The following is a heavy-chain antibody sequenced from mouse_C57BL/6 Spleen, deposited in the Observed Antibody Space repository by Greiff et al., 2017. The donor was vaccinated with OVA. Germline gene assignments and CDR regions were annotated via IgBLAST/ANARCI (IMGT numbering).Heavy chain of an antibody. D-gene: IGHD2-4*01. Sequence: QVQLQQPGAELVRPGSSVKLSCKASGYTFTSYWMHWVKQRPIQGLEWIGNIDPSDSENHYNQKFKDKATLTVDKSSSTVYMQLSSLTSEDSAVYFCARDDYDSYAMDYWGQGTSVTVSS. CDR3: ARDDYDSYAMDY. CDR2: IDPSDSEN. CDR1: GYTFTSYW. J-gene: IGHJ4*01. V-gene: IGHV1-52*01.